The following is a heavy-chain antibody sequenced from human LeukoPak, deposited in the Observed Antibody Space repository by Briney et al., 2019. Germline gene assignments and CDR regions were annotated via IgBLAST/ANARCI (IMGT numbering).Heavy chain of an antibody. J-gene: IGHJ4*02. V-gene: IGHV4-39*01. D-gene: IGHD6-13*01. CDR1: GGSISSSSYY. CDR3: ARRQEGIAAVVDY. Sequence: SSETLSLTXTVSGGSISSSSYYWGWIRQPPGKGLEWIGSIYYSGSTYYNPSLKSRVTISVDTSKNQFSLKLSSVTAADTAVYYCARRQEGIAAVVDYWGQGTLVTVSS. CDR2: IYYSGST.